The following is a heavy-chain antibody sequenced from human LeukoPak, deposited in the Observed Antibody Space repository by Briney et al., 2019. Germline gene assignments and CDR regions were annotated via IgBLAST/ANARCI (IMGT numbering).Heavy chain of an antibody. CDR2: IRSKAYGGTT. CDR3: TRAELLWFGDCNWFDP. Sequence: GGSLRLSCTASGFTFGDYAMSWVRQAPGKGLEWVGFIRSKAYGGTTEYAASVKGRFTISRDDSKSIAYLQMNSLKTGDTAVYYCTRAELLWFGDCNWFDPWGQGTLVTVSS. V-gene: IGHV3-49*04. J-gene: IGHJ5*02. D-gene: IGHD3-10*01. CDR1: GFTFGDYA.